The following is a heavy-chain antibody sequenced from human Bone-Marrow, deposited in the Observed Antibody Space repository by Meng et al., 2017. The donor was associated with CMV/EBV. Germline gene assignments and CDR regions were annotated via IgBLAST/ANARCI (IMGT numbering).Heavy chain of an antibody. CDR1: GFTFSSYS. CDR3: AGDQYTNKWHYY. CDR2: ISYSGST. D-gene: IGHD2-2*02. Sequence: ESLKISCAASGFTFSSYSMNWVRQAPGKGLEWIGSISYSGSTFYNPSLKGRVTISKDSSKNQFSLKLSSVTAADTAVYYCAGDQYTNKWHYYWGQGMLVTVSS. J-gene: IGHJ4*02. V-gene: IGHV4-39*07.